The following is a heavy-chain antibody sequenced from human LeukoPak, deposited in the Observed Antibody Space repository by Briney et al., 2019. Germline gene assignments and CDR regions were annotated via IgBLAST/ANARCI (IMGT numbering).Heavy chain of an antibody. CDR3: ARTEGVVVAEEIYMDV. CDR1: GYTFTSYG. V-gene: IGHV1-18*01. J-gene: IGHJ6*03. Sequence: GASVKVSCKASGYTFTSYGITWVRQAPGQGLEWMGWISGFNGNINYAQKFQGRATMTTDTSTSTAYMELRSLRSDDTAVYYCARTEGVVVAEEIYMDVWGKGTTVTVSS. D-gene: IGHD2-15*01. CDR2: ISGFNGNI.